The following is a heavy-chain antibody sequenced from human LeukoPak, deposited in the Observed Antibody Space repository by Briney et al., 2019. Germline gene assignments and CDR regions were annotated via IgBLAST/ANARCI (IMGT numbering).Heavy chain of an antibody. CDR2: IYYGGST. D-gene: IGHD2-15*01. CDR3: ARHRPTLPRGFVVADYFDY. CDR1: GGSLSSSSYY. J-gene: IGHJ4*02. Sequence: SEILSLTCTVSGGSLSSSSYYWGWIRQPPGKGLEWIGSIYYGGSTYYNTFRKSRVSISVDTSKHQLSLKLSSVTAADTAVYYCARHRPTLPRGFVVADYFDYWGQGTLVTVSS. V-gene: IGHV4-39*01.